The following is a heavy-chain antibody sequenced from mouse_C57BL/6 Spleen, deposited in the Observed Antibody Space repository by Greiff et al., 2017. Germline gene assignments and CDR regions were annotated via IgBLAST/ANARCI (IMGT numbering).Heavy chain of an antibody. J-gene: IGHJ3*01. CDR2: INPNYGTP. V-gene: IGHV1-39*01. D-gene: IGHD1-1*01. CDR1: GYSFTDYN. Sequence: EVQLQQSGPELVQPGASVKISCKASGYSFTDYNMNWVKQSNGKSLEWLGVINPNYGTPSYNQKFKGKATLTVDQSSSTAYMQLNSLTSEDSAVYYCAAGTTVGEFAYWGQGTLVTVSA. CDR3: AAGTTVGEFAY.